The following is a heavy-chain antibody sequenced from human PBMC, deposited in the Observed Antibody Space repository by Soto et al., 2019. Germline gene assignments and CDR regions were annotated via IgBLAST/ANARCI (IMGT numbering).Heavy chain of an antibody. CDR2: VTGRSSST. Sequence: EVRLLESGGGLVQPGGSLRLSCVASGFTFSNYAMSWVRQAPGKGLEWVSVVTGRSSSTYYAHSVEGRFIISRDNSRTTLFLQMNSLGAEDTAVYYCTKHLPSKKNQRRWSDAFHIWGQGTILTVSS. J-gene: IGHJ3*02. D-gene: IGHD2-2*01. CDR1: GFTFSNYA. CDR3: TKHLPSKKNQRRWSDAFHI. V-gene: IGHV3-23*01.